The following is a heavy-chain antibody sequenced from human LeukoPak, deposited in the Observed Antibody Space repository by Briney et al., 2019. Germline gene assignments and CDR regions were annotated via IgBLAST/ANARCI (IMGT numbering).Heavy chain of an antibody. CDR2: IKEDGGGK. Sequence: GGSLRLSCAASGFTFSSYWMSWVRQGPGKGLEWVANIKEDGGGKYYVDSVKGRFTISRDNAESSLYLHMNSLRAEDTAVYYCARGLSSGYLDYFDYWGQGTLVTVSS. V-gene: IGHV3-7*05. J-gene: IGHJ4*02. CDR3: ARGLSSGYLDYFDY. CDR1: GFTFSSYW. D-gene: IGHD3-22*01.